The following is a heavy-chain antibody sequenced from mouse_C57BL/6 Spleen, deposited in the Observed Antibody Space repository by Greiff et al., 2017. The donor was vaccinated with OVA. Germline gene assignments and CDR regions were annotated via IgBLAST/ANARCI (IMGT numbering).Heavy chain of an antibody. CDR2: INPNNGGT. D-gene: IGHD2-14*01. CDR1: GYTFTDYN. CDR3: ARKGVRQAWFAY. V-gene: IGHV1-18*01. J-gene: IGHJ3*01. Sequence: EVKLMESGPELVKPGASVKIPCKASGYTFTDYNMDWVKQSHGKSLEWIGDINPNNGGTISNQQFKGKATLTVDKSSSTAYMELRSLTSEDTAVYYCARKGVRQAWFAYWGQGTLVTVSA.